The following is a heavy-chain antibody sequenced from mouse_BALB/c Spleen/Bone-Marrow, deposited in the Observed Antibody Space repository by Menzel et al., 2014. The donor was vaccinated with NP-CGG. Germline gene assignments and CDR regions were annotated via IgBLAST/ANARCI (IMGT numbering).Heavy chain of an antibody. J-gene: IGHJ2*01. V-gene: IGHV3-2*02. CDR3: ARGRDYFDY. CDR1: GYSITSDYA. CDR2: IRYNGST. Sequence: EVQLVESGPGLVKPSQSLSLSCTVTGYSITSDYAWNWIRQLPGNKLEWMGYIRYNGSTSYNPSLKSRIPITRDTSKNQFVLQLNSVTTEDTAAYYCARGRDYFDYWGQGTTLTVSS.